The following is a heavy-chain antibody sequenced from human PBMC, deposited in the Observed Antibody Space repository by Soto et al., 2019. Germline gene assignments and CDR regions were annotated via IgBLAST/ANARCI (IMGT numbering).Heavy chain of an antibody. CDR1: GGSISSGGYY. J-gene: IGHJ6*02. CDR3: ARGSSIAGLYYGMDV. CDR2: NYYSGIT. Sequence: QVQLQESGPGLVTPSQTLSLTCTVSGGSISSGGYYWTWIRQHPGKVLEWIGYNYYSGITYSNPSLKRRVTISLDTSKNQFSLKLSSVTAADTAVYYCARGSSIAGLYYGMDVWGQGTTLTFSS. V-gene: IGHV4-31*03. D-gene: IGHD6-6*01.